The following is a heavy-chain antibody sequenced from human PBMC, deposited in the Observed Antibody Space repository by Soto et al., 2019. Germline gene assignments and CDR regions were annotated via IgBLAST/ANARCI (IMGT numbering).Heavy chain of an antibody. D-gene: IGHD6-13*01. J-gene: IGHJ5*02. CDR2: INAGNGNT. V-gene: IGHV1-3*05. CDR1: GYTFTSYA. Sequence: QVQLVQSGAEEKKPGASVKVSCKASGYTFTSYAMHWVRLAPGQRLEWMGWINAGNGNTKYSQKFQGRVTITRDTSASTSYMERSNLRSEDSAVYYCARDLQQLNWFDPWGQGTLVTVSS. CDR3: ARDLQQLNWFDP.